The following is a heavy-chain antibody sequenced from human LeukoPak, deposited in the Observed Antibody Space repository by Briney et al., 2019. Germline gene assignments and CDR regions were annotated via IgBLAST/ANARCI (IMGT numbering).Heavy chain of an antibody. V-gene: IGHV3-23*01. D-gene: IGHD1-1*01. Sequence: GGSLRPSCAASGFTFSNYDMSWVRQAPGKGLEWVSFISGSGGVTLYADSVKGRFTISRDNSKDTVFLQMNSLRSEDTAVYYCAKGMVPLQTTYFDYWGQGTVVTVSS. CDR1: GFTFSNYD. CDR3: AKGMVPLQTTYFDY. CDR2: ISGSGGVT. J-gene: IGHJ4*02.